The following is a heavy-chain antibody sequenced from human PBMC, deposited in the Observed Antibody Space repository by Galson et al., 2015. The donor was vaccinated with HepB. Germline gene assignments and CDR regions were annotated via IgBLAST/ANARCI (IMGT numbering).Heavy chain of an antibody. V-gene: IGHV3-23*01. D-gene: IGHD3-22*01. J-gene: IGHJ2*01. CDR1: GFTFNSYA. Sequence: SLRLSCAASGFTFNSYAMSWVRQAPGKGLEWVSAISGSGGSTYYADSVKGRFTISRDNSKNTLYLQMNSLRAEDTAVYYCAKDILYYYDSSGYPRHYWYFDLWGRGTLVTVSS. CDR3: AKDILYYYDSSGYPRHYWYFDL. CDR2: ISGSGGST.